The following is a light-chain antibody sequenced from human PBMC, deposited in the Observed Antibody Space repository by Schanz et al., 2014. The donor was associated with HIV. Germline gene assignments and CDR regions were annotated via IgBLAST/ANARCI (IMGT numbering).Light chain of an antibody. J-gene: IGKJ2*01. CDR1: RSVNSN. CDR2: GAS. V-gene: IGKV3-15*01. Sequence: EIVMTQSPATLSVSPGERVTLSCRASRSVNSNLAWYQQKPGQAPRLLIYGASTRATGIPARFSGSGSGTEFTLTISSLQPEDVASYYCQKYDSAPHTFGLGTKLEIK. CDR3: QKYDSAPHT.